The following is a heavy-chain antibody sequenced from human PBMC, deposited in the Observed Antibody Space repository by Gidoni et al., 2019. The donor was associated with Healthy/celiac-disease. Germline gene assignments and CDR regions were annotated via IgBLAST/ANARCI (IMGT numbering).Heavy chain of an antibody. CDR3: ARYDFWSGYSY. D-gene: IGHD3-3*01. J-gene: IGHJ4*02. CDR2: INHSGST. Sequence: QVQLQQWGAGLLKPSETLSLICAVYGGSFSGYYWSWIRQPPGKGLGWIGEINHSGSTNYNPSLKSRVTISVDTSKNQFSLRLSSVTAADTAVYYCARYDFWSGYSYWGQGTLVTVSS. V-gene: IGHV4-34*01. CDR1: GGSFSGYY.